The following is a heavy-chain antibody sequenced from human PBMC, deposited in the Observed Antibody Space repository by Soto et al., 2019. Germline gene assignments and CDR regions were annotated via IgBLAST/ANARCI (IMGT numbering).Heavy chain of an antibody. J-gene: IGHJ4*02. CDR3: ARGSGSGSFLIDY. CDR2: TSDDESRR. Sequence: QVHLVESGGGVVQPGRSLRLSCAASGFTFSNYAMHWARQAPGKGLEWMAITSDDESRRYYADSVRGRFTISRDNSKNTLYLEMNSLRDEDTALFYCARGSGSGSFLIDYWGQGILVTVSS. V-gene: IGHV3-30*04. D-gene: IGHD3-10*01. CDR1: GFTFSNYA.